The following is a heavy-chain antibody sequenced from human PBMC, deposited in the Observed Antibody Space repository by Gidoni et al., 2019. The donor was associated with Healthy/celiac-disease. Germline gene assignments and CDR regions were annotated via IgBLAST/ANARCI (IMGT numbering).Heavy chain of an antibody. Sequence: QVQLVESGGGVFQPGRSLHLAWSAPGFPFSSYAMHWVRQAPGKGLEWVAVISYDGSNKYYADSVKGRFTISRDNSKNTLYLQMNSLRAEDTAVYYCARDGEEYYFDYWGQGTLVTVSS. CDR1: GFPFSSYA. D-gene: IGHD3-10*01. V-gene: IGHV3-30*04. CDR2: ISYDGSNK. CDR3: ARDGEEYYFDY. J-gene: IGHJ4*02.